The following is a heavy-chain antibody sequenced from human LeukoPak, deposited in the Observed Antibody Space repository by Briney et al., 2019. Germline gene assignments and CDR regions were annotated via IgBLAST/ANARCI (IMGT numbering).Heavy chain of an antibody. Sequence: GGSLRLSCAASGFTFSNAWMSWVRQAPGKGLEWVGRIKSKTDGGTTDYAAPVKGRFTISRDDSKNTLYLQMNSLKTEDTAVYYCTTDLLDMDIVVVPAAMGMDVWGQETTVTVSS. J-gene: IGHJ6*02. D-gene: IGHD2-2*03. CDR3: TTDLLDMDIVVVPAAMGMDV. V-gene: IGHV3-15*01. CDR2: IKSKTDGGTT. CDR1: GFTFSNAW.